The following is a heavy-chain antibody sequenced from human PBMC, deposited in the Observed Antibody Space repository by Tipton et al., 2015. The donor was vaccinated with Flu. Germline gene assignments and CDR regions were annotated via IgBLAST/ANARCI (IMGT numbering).Heavy chain of an antibody. CDR3: AKDPHSYGYGGFDY. CDR2: ISYDGSNK. J-gene: IGHJ4*02. V-gene: IGHV3-30*18. D-gene: IGHD5-18*01. Sequence: CAASGFTFSSYGMHWVRQAPGKGLEWVAVISYDGSNKYYADSVRGRFTISRDNSKNTLYLQMNSLRAEDTAVYYCAKDPHSYGYGGFDYWGQGTLVTVSS. CDR1: GFTFSSYG.